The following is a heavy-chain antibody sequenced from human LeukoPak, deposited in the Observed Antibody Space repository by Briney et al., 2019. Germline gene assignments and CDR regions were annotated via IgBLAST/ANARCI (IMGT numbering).Heavy chain of an antibody. CDR3: ARNSSLTTLKGGWFDP. CDR2: IYQSRYA. J-gene: IGHJ5*02. D-gene: IGHD4-11*01. CDR1: GYSINSGYS. V-gene: IGHV4-38-2*01. Sequence: SDTLSLTCGVSGYSINSGYSWTWLRQRPGKGLEWIGKIYQSRYAYYNPSLKSRVTISLDASKNQFSLRLSSVTAADTAVYYCARNSSLTTLKGGWFDPWGQGTLVTVSS.